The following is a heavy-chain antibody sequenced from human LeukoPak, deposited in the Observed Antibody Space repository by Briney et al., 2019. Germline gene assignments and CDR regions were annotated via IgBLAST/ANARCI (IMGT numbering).Heavy chain of an antibody. J-gene: IGHJ4*02. CDR3: ARGSSYGGHLGY. Sequence: SETLSLTCTVSGGSISSYYWSWIRQPPGEGLEWIWYIFYSGSTNYNPSPKSRVTISLDTSKNQFSLKLSSVTAADTAVYYCARGSSYGGHLGYWGEGTLVTVSS. D-gene: IGHD1-26*01. CDR1: GGSISSYY. V-gene: IGHV4-59*01. CDR2: IFYSGST.